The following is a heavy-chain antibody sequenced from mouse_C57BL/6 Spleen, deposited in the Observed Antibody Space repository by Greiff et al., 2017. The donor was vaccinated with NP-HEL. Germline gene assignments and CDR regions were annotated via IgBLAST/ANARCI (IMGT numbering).Heavy chain of an antibody. V-gene: IGHV5-4*01. CDR3: AREGTGYAMDY. Sequence: EVHLVESGGGLVKPGGSLKLSCAASGFTFSSYAMSWVRQTPEKRLEWVATISDGGSYTYYPDNVKGRFTISRDNAKNNLYLQMSHLKSEDTAMYYCAREGTGYAMDYWGQGTSVTVSS. CDR2: ISDGGSYT. J-gene: IGHJ4*01. D-gene: IGHD3-3*01. CDR1: GFTFSSYA.